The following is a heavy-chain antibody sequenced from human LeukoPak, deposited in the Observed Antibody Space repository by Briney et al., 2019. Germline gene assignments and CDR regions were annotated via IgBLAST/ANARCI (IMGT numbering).Heavy chain of an antibody. D-gene: IGHD1-1*01. CDR1: GYTFTGYY. J-gene: IGHJ4*02. V-gene: IGHV1-2*02. CDR3: ATDRKKARVSRKLRSNERGFDY. Sequence: ASVKVSCKASGYTFTGYYMHWVRQAPGQGLEWMGWINPNSGGTNYAQKFQGRVTMTRDTSISTAYMELSSLRSEDTAVYYCATDRKKARVSRKLRSNERGFDYWGQGTLVTVSS. CDR2: INPNSGGT.